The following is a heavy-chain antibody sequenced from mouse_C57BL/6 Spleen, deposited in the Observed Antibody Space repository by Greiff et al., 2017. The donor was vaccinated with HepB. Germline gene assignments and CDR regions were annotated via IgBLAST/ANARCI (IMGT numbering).Heavy chain of an antibody. Sequence: EVMLVESGGDLVKPGGSLKLSCAASGFTFSSYGMSWVRQTPDKRLEWVATISSGGSYTYYPDSVKGRFTISRDNAKNTLYLQMSSLKSEDTAMYYCARGDGYSHYAMDYWGQGTSVTVSS. D-gene: IGHD2-3*01. J-gene: IGHJ4*01. CDR3: ARGDGYSHYAMDY. V-gene: IGHV5-6*02. CDR2: ISSGGSYT. CDR1: GFTFSSYG.